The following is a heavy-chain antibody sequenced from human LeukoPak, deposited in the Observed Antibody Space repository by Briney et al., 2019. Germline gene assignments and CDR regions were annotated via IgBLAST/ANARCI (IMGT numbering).Heavy chain of an antibody. CDR2: ISSSSSSYI. CDR1: GFTFSSYS. J-gene: IGHJ4*02. D-gene: IGHD3-22*01. V-gene: IGHV3-21*01. Sequence: GGSLRLSCAASGFTFSSYSMNWVRQAPGKGLEWVSSISSSSSSYIYYADSVKGRFTISRDNSKNTLFLQMNSLRAEDTAVYYWAKGEYEYDSSGHNYFDSWGQGTLVTVYS. CDR3: AKGEYEYDSSGHNYFDS.